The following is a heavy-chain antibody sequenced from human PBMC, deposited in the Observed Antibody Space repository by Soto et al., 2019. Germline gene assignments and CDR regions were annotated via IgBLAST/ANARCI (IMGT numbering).Heavy chain of an antibody. CDR3: ARQNLQQQPSNYYYYYGMDV. CDR1: GGSFSGYY. CDR2: INHSGST. Sequence: SETLSLTCAVYGGSFSGYYWSWIRQPPGKGLEWIGEINHSGSTNYNPSLKSRVTISVDTSKNQFSLKLSSVTAADTAVYYCARQNLQQQPSNYYYYYGMDVWGQGTTVTVSS. J-gene: IGHJ6*02. D-gene: IGHD6-13*01. V-gene: IGHV4-34*01.